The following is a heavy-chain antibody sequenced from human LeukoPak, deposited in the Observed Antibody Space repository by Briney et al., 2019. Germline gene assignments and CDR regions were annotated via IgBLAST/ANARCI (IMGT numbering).Heavy chain of an antibody. D-gene: IGHD3-10*01. V-gene: IGHV3-20*04. Sequence: GGSLRLSCAASGFTFDDYGMSWVRQAPGKGLEWVSGINWNGGSTGYADSVKGRFTISRDNAKNSLYLQMNSLRAEDTALYYCARVVITMVRGVIPYYYYMDVWGKGTTVTVSS. CDR1: GFTFDDYG. CDR2: INWNGGST. J-gene: IGHJ6*03. CDR3: ARVVITMVRGVIPYYYYMDV.